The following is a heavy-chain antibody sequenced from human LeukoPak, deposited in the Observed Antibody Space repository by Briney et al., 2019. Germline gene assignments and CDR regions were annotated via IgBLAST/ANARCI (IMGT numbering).Heavy chain of an antibody. Sequence: ASVKVSCKASGYTFTGYYMQWMRQAPGQGLEWMGWINPNSGGTNYAQKFQGRVTMTRDTSISTAYMELSRLRSDDTAVYHCARVSGSYRGAIDYWGQGTLVTVSS. CDR3: ARVSGSYRGAIDY. D-gene: IGHD1-26*01. V-gene: IGHV1-2*02. CDR2: INPNSGGT. CDR1: GYTFTGYY. J-gene: IGHJ4*02.